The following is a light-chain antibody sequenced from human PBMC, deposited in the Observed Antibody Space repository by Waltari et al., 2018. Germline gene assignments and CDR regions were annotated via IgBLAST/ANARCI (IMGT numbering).Light chain of an antibody. Sequence: VVINTNKKYFAACEQKKPGAPAKLLYYGSTTRDGGVPDRISGRGAATDFTLTSSSLHPEDVAVYYCQQNHSFPFTFGGGTKVEIQ. J-gene: IGKJ4*01. CDR1: VVINTNKKYF. CDR3: QQNHSFPFT. V-gene: IGKV4-1*01. CDR2: GST.